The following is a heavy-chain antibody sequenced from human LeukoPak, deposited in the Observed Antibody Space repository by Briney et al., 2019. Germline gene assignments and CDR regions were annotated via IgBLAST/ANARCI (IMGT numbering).Heavy chain of an antibody. V-gene: IGHV3-64*01. Sequence: LPGGSLRLSCAASGFTFSSYAMHWVRQAPGKGLEYVSAISSNGGSTYYANSVKGRFTISRDNSKNTLYLQMNSLRAEDTAVYYCARDQTYYYDSSGYLFDYWGQGTLVTVSS. J-gene: IGHJ4*02. D-gene: IGHD3-22*01. CDR3: ARDQTYYYDSSGYLFDY. CDR2: ISSNGGST. CDR1: GFTFSSYA.